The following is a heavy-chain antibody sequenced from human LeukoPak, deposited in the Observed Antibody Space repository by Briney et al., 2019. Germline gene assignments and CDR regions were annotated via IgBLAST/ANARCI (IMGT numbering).Heavy chain of an antibody. J-gene: IGHJ6*02. Sequence: GRSLRLSCAASGFIFSSYAVHWVRKAPGKGLEWVAVISSDGRHIFYADSVKGRFSISRDNSKNTLYLQMNSLRAEDTALYLCARCGGTCSLPSTSAMDVWGQGTTVTVS. V-gene: IGHV3-30*04. D-gene: IGHD2-21*01. CDR1: GFIFSSYA. CDR3: ARCGGTCSLPSTSAMDV. CDR2: ISSDGRHI.